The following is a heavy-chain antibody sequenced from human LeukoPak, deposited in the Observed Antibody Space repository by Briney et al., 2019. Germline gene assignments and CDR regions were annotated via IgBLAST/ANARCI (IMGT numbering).Heavy chain of an antibody. J-gene: IGHJ4*02. V-gene: IGHV4-59*08. Sequence: PSETLSLTCTVSGGSMNNYYWSWSRRPPGKGLEWIAYVYQTGDTRYNPSLKSRVSISLDTSKNQFSLKVSSVTATDTAVYYCARHPFSAPFDYWGQGILVTVSS. CDR2: VYQTGDT. CDR3: ARHPFSAPFDY. CDR1: GGSMNNYY. D-gene: IGHD6-19*01.